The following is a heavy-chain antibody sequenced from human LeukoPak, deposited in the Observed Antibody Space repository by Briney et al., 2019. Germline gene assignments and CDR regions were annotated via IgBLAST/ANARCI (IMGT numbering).Heavy chain of an antibody. D-gene: IGHD2-15*01. CDR3: ARVSCAGGSCYSDY. V-gene: IGHV3-7*05. J-gene: IGHJ4*02. CDR2: IKQDGTEK. CDR1: GFTFTSYW. Sequence: PGGSLRLSCAASGFTFTSYWVNWVRQAPGKGLEWVANIKQDGTEKYYVDSVKGRFTISRDNAKNPLYLQMNSLRAEDTAVYYCARVSCAGGSCYSDYWGQGTLLTVFS.